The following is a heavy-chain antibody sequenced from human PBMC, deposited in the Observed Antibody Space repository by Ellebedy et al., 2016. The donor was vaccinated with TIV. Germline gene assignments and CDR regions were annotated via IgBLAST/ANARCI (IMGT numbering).Heavy chain of an antibody. CDR1: GYTFTSYG. J-gene: IGHJ5*02. V-gene: IGHV1-46*03. CDR2: INPSGGST. Sequence: ASVKVSXKASGYTFTSYGISWVRQAPGQGLEWMGIINPSGGSTSYAQKFQGRVTMTRDTSTSTVYMELSSLRSEDTAVYYCARGPSNWYSSSSCRFDPWGQGTLVTVSS. CDR3: ARGPSNWYSSSSCRFDP. D-gene: IGHD6-6*01.